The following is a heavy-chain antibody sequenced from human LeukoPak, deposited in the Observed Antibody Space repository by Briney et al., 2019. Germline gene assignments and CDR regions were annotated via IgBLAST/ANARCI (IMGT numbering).Heavy chain of an antibody. V-gene: IGHV4-59*08. CDR3: ARPMATINRDTFDL. Sequence: SETLSLTCTVSGGSISSYYWSWIRQPAGKGLEWIGYIYYSGSTNYNPSLKSRVTMSEDTSQNQFSLKLSSVTAADTAVYYCARPMATINRDTFDLWGQGTMVTVSS. J-gene: IGHJ3*01. CDR2: IYYSGST. D-gene: IGHD5-24*01. CDR1: GGSISSYY.